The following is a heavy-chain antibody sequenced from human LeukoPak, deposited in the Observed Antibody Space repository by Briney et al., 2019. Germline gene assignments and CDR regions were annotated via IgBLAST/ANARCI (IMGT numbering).Heavy chain of an antibody. D-gene: IGHD1-1*01. CDR3: AREAPQSNWRGDYFDY. V-gene: IGHV1-18*01. CDR1: GYTFSSYV. CDR2: INIHNGYT. Sequence: ASVRVSCKASGYTFSSYVIRWVRQAPGQGLEWMGWINIHNGYTIYGQKIQGRVTMTADKSTNTAHMDLRSLRSDDTAVYYCAREAPQSNWRGDYFDYWGQGTQVTVSS. J-gene: IGHJ4*02.